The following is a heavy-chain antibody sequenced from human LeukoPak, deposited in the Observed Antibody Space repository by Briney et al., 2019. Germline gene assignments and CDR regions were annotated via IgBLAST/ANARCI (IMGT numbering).Heavy chain of an antibody. J-gene: IGHJ4*02. CDR2: MNPNSGNT. D-gene: IGHD6-19*01. CDR3: ARVSSQWLVLGDFDY. CDR1: GYTFTSYD. Sequence: GASVKVSFKASGYTFTSYDINWVRQATGQGLEWMGWMNPNSGNTGYAQKFQGRVTITRNTSISTAYMGLSSLRSEDTAVYYCARVSSQWLVLGDFDYWGQGTLVTVSS. V-gene: IGHV1-8*03.